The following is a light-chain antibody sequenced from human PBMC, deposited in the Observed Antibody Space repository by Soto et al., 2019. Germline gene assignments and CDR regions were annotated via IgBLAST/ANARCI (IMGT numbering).Light chain of an antibody. J-gene: IGLJ1*01. CDR2: EVS. CDR1: SSDIGLYNY. Sequence: QSALTQPASVSGSPGQSITISCTGTSSDIGLYNYVSWYQQRPGKAPKLIIFEVSNRPSGVSNRFSGSKSGNTASLTISGLQAEDEADYYCSSFTGSSTLVFGSGTKVTVL. CDR3: SSFTGSSTLV. V-gene: IGLV2-14*01.